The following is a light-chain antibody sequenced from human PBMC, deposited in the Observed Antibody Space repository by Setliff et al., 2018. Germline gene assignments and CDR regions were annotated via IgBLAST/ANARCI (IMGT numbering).Light chain of an antibody. CDR2: GVS. CDR3: SAYTSSSTYV. J-gene: IGLJ1*01. CDR1: SSDVGSYDL. Sequence: QSVLTQPASVSGSPGQSITISCSGTSSDVGSYDLVSWYQQHPGKAPKLIIYGVSNRPSGVSNRFSGSKSGNTASLTISGLQAEDEADYYCSAYTSSSTYVFGTGTKVTVL. V-gene: IGLV2-14*03.